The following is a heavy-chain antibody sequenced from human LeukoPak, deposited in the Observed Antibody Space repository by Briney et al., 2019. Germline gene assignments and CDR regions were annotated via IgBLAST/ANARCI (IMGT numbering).Heavy chain of an antibody. CDR1: GGSVSSGSYY. D-gene: IGHD1-26*01. CDR3: ARAYSGSYLEY. CDR2: IYYSGST. V-gene: IGHV4-61*01. Sequence: SETLSLTCTVSGGSVSSGSYYWSWIRQPPGKGLEWIGYIYYSGSTNYNPSLKSRVTISVDTSKNQFSLKLSSVTAADTAVYYCARAYSGSYLEYWGQGTLVTVSS. J-gene: IGHJ4*02.